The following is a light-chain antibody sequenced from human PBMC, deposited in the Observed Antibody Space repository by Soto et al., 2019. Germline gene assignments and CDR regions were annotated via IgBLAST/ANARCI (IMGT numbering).Light chain of an antibody. CDR3: QQRSNWTLT. J-gene: IGKJ4*01. CDR1: QSVSSSY. CDR2: GAS. Sequence: PGERVTLSCRASQSVSSSYLTWYQQKPGQAPRLLIYGASTRATGIPARFSGSGSGTDFTLTISGLEPEDFAVYYCQQRSNWTLTFGGGTKVDIK. V-gene: IGKV3D-20*02.